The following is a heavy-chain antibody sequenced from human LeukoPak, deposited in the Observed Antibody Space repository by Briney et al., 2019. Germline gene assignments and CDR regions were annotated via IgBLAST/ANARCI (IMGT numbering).Heavy chain of an antibody. V-gene: IGHV1-46*01. Sequence: ASVKVSCKASGYTFTSYYMHWVRQAPRQGLEWMGIINPSGGSTSYAQKFQGRVTMTRDTSTSTVYMELNSLRSEDTAVYYCARSIFGVGLYYYYGMDVWGQGTTVTVSS. CDR2: INPSGGST. J-gene: IGHJ6*02. CDR3: ARSIFGVGLYYYYGMDV. D-gene: IGHD3-3*01. CDR1: GYTFTSYY.